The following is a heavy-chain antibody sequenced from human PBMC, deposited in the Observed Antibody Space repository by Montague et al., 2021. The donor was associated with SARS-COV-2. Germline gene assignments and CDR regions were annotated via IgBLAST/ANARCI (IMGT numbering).Heavy chain of an antibody. CDR1: GGSISSYY. D-gene: IGHD3-9*01. Sequence: SETLSLTCTVSGGSISSYYWSWIRQPPGKGLEWIGYIYYSGSTNYNPSLKSRVTISVDTFKNQFSLKLSSVTAADTAVYYCARDSRTDFDWLFPDSGSYYYYMDVWGKGTTGTGSS. CDR2: IYYSGST. J-gene: IGHJ6*03. CDR3: ARDSRTDFDWLFPDSGSYYYYMDV. V-gene: IGHV4-59*01.